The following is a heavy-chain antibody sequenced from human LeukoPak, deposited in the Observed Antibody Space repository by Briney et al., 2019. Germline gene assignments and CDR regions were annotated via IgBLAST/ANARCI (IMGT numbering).Heavy chain of an antibody. CDR2: IKQDGSEK. J-gene: IGHJ4*02. Sequence: PGGSLRLSCAASGFTFSSYGMHWVRQAPGKGLEWVANIKQDGSEKYYVDSVKGRFTISRDNAKNSLYLQMNSLRAEDTAVYYCARDHEYYYGSGSFFFDYWGQGTLVTVSS. V-gene: IGHV3-7*04. CDR3: ARDHEYYYGSGSFFFDY. CDR1: GFTFSSYG. D-gene: IGHD3-10*01.